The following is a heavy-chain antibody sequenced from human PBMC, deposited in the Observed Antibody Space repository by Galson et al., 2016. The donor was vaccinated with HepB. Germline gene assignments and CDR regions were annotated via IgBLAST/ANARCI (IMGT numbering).Heavy chain of an antibody. J-gene: IGHJ4*02. CDR2: VYYIGSA. CDR3: ARHKTDSSDWAYSFDY. Sequence: SETLSLTCAVSGGSIGPYYWSWIRQPPGRGLEWIGYVYYIGSANYNPSLSSRVTISVDRSKNQFSLKLRSVTAADTAVYYCARHKTDSSDWAYSFDYWGQGILVTVSS. CDR1: GGSIGPYY. V-gene: IGHV4-59*01. D-gene: IGHD6-19*01.